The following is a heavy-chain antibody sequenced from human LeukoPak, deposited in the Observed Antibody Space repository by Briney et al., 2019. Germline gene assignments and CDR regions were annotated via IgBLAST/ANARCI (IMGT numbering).Heavy chain of an antibody. CDR2: IYYSGST. J-gene: IGHJ4*02. Sequence: SETLSLTCTVSGGSISSYYWSWIRQPPGKGLEWIGYIYYSGSTNYNPSLTSRVTISVDTSKNQFSLTLSSVTAADTAVYYCARVRGVSFDYWGQGTLVTVSS. CDR1: GGSISSYY. CDR3: ARVRGVSFDY. V-gene: IGHV4-59*01. D-gene: IGHD3-10*01.